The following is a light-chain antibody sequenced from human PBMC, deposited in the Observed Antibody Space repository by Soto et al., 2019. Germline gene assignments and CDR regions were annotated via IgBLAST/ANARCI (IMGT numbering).Light chain of an antibody. CDR2: GTY. CDR1: QSVSSSF. V-gene: IGKV3-20*01. Sequence: EIVLTQSPGTLSLSPGNRATLSCRASQSVSSSFLAWYQQSPGQAPRLLIYGTYSTATGIPDMSSGSASGTDFSLTISRLEPEDFAVYYCQQFNSSLTFGQGNTVEI. J-gene: IGKJ1*01. CDR3: QQFNSSLT.